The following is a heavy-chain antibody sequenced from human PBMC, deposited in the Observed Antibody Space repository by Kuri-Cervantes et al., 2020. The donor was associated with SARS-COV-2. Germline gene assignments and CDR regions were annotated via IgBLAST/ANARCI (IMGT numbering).Heavy chain of an antibody. J-gene: IGHJ3*02. CDR1: GGSISSSSYY. CDR2: IYYTGST. D-gene: IGHD1-14*01. Sequence: GSLRLSCTVSGGSISSSSYYWGWIRQPPGKGLEWIGSIYYTGSTSYKPSLKTRATISLDTSKNQFSLNLRSVTAADTAVYFCAKNPFPEVGNTGWAFDIWGQGTVVTVSS. CDR3: AKNPFPEVGNTGWAFDI. V-gene: IGHV4-39*07.